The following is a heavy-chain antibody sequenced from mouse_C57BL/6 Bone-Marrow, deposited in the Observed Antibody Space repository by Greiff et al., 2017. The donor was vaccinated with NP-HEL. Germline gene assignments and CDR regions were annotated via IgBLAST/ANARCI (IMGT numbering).Heavy chain of an antibody. J-gene: IGHJ2*01. Sequence: EVKLLESGPELVKPGASVKISCKASGYLFTGYFMNWVKQSHGKSLEWIGRINPYNGDTFYNQKFKGKATLTVDKSSSTAHMEILSLTSEDFEVYYCARSAGLLRWGPPDYWGQGTTLTVSS. CDR1: GYLFTGYF. CDR2: INPYNGDT. V-gene: IGHV1-37*01. D-gene: IGHD1-1*01. CDR3: ARSAGLLRWGPPDY.